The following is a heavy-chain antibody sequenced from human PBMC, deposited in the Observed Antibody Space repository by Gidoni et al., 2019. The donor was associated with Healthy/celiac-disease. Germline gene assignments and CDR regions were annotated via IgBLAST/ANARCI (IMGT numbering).Heavy chain of an antibody. Sequence: EVQLVESGGGVVRPGGSLRLSCPASGFTFDASGMSWVRQAPGKGLEWVSGINWNGGRTGYADSVKGRFTISRDNAKNSLYLQMNSLRAEDTALYHCARGRGYCSSTSCYYFDYWGQGTLVTVSS. D-gene: IGHD2-2*01. V-gene: IGHV3-20*01. CDR2: INWNGGRT. CDR3: ARGRGYCSSTSCYYFDY. J-gene: IGHJ4*02. CDR1: GFTFDASG.